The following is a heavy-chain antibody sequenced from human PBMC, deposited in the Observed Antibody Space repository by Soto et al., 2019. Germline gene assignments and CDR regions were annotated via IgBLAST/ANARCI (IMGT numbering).Heavy chain of an antibody. J-gene: IGHJ5*02. D-gene: IGHD1-1*01. CDR2: ISYDGSNK. Sequence: PGGSLRLSCAASGFTFSSYAMHWVRQAPGKGLEWVAVISYDGSNKYYADSVKGRFTISRDNSKNTLYLQMNSLRAEDTAVYYCAKSVFPKRLNWFDPWGQGTLVTVSS. CDR1: GFTFSSYA. V-gene: IGHV3-30-3*01. CDR3: AKSVFPKRLNWFDP.